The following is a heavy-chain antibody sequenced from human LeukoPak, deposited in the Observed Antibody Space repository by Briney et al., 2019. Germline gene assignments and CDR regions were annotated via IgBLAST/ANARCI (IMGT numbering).Heavy chain of an antibody. V-gene: IGHV4-4*07. CDR1: GGSITTYW. J-gene: IGHJ4*02. CDR3: ARVPFGEGYFDY. CDR2: ISSSGST. Sequence: PSETLSLTCTVSGGSITTYWWSWIRQPAGSGLEWIGRISSSGSTNYNPSLKSRVTISVDTSKNQFSLKLSSVTAADTAVYYCARVPFGEGYFDYWGQGTLVTVSS. D-gene: IGHD3-10*01.